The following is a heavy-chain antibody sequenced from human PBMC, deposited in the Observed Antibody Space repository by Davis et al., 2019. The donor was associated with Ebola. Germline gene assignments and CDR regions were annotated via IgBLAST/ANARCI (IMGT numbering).Heavy chain of an antibody. CDR1: ASTFDIYT. D-gene: IGHD5-12*01. Sequence: SLKTSCASSASTFDIYTLNWVRQGLGTGQEWVASISNGGAYIFYAHSVKGRFIISSDNAKKFLYLQIDRLRVEDTGTYFCARVYSGYDWGQGTQVVVSS. J-gene: IGHJ4*02. CDR2: ISNGGAYI. CDR3: ARVYSGYD. V-gene: IGHV3-21*01.